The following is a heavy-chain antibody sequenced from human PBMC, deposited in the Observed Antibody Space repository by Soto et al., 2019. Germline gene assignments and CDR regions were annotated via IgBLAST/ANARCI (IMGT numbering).Heavy chain of an antibody. Sequence: GGSVRLSCAASGFTVSSEYMSWVRQAPGKGLEWVSGIYSGGNTYYADSVKGRFTISRDTSKNTLYLQMNSLRADDTAVYYCARASGSRFFDYWGQGALVTVSS. V-gene: IGHV3-53*01. CDR3: ARASGSRFFDY. CDR2: IYSGGNT. D-gene: IGHD1-26*01. CDR1: GFTVSSEY. J-gene: IGHJ4*02.